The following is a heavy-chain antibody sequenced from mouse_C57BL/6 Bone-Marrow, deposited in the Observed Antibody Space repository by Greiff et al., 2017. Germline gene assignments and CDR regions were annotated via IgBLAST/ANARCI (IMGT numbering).Heavy chain of an antibody. CDR1: GYTFTSYG. Sequence: QVQLQQSGAELARPGASVKLSCKASGYTFTSYGISWVKQRTGQGLEWIGEIYPRSGNTYYNEKFKGKAKLTADKSSSTAYMELRSLTSEDSAVYFCARSGWLLRYAMDYWGQGTSVTVSS. CDR3: ARSGWLLRYAMDY. D-gene: IGHD2-3*01. CDR2: IYPRSGNT. J-gene: IGHJ4*01. V-gene: IGHV1-81*01.